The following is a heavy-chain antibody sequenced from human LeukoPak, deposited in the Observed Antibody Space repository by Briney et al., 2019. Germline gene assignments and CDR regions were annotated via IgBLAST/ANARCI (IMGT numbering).Heavy chain of an antibody. V-gene: IGHV6-1*01. D-gene: IGHD7-27*01. Sequence: SQTLSLTCAISGDSVSSNSAAWNWIRQSPSRGLEWLGRTYYRSKWYNDYAVSVKSRITVNPDTSKNQFSLQLNSVTPEDTAMYYCARDGGVSLTGLDYWGQGTLVTVSS. CDR3: ARDGGVSLTGLDY. J-gene: IGHJ4*02. CDR1: GDSVSSNSAA. CDR2: TYYRSKWYN.